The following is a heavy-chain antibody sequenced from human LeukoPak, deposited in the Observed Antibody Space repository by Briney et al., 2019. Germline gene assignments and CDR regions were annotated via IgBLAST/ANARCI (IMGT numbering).Heavy chain of an antibody. CDR1: GGSISSYY. V-gene: IGHV4-59*08. Sequence: KPSETLSLTCTVSGGSISSYYWSWIRQPPGKGLEWIGCIYYSGSTNYNPSLKSRVTISVDTSKNQFSLKLSSVTAADTAVYYCARHTALGRWLPPFDYWGQGTLVTVSS. CDR3: ARHTALGRWLPPFDY. D-gene: IGHD5-24*01. CDR2: IYYSGST. J-gene: IGHJ4*02.